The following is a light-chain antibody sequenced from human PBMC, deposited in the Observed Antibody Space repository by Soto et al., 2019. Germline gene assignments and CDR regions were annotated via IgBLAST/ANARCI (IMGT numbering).Light chain of an antibody. CDR1: QGISSY. CDR2: AAS. V-gene: IGKV1-8*01. Sequence: MSQSPSSVSAYKGYRFTITCRASQGISSYLAWYQQKPGKAPKLLIYAASTLQSGVPSRFSGSGSGTDFTLTISCLQSEDFATYYFQQYYSYPPFGHGTLLEI. J-gene: IGKJ5*01. CDR3: QQYYSYPP.